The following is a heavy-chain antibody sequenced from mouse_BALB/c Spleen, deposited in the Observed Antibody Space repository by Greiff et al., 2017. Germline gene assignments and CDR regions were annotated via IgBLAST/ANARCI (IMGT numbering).Heavy chain of an antibody. CDR3: TRVRIDRYYAMDY. Sequence: EVKLQQSGTVLARPGASVKMSCKASGYSFTSYWMHWVKQRPGQGLEWIGAIYPGNSDTSYNQKFKGKAKLTAVTSASTAYMELSSLTNEDSAVYYCTRVRIDRYYAMDYWGQGTSVTVSS. CDR2: IYPGNSDT. CDR1: GYSFTSYW. V-gene: IGHV1-5*01. J-gene: IGHJ4*01. D-gene: IGHD2-14*01.